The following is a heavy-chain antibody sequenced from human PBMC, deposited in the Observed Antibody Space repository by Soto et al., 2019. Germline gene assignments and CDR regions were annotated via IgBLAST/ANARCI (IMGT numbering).Heavy chain of an antibody. V-gene: IGHV1-69*08. J-gene: IGHJ4*02. CDR2: ITPLLNIA. CDR1: GGPFSNDI. CDR3: ARDSPIGSTFSGYDAIDY. D-gene: IGHD5-12*01. Sequence: QVQLVQSGAEVKKPGSSVKVSCKASGGPFSNDIITWVRQAPGQGLEWMGRITPLLNIANYAQKFQGRVTITADRSTGTAYMELNSLRSEDTAVYYCARDSPIGSTFSGYDAIDYWGQGTLVTVSS.